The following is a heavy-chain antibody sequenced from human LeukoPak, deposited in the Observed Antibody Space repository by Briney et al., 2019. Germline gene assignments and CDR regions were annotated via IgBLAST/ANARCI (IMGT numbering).Heavy chain of an antibody. V-gene: IGHV1-69*04. CDR1: GGTFSSYA. D-gene: IGHD3-10*01. Sequence: GASVKVSCKASGGTFSSYAISWVRQAPGQGLEWMGRIIPILGIANYAQKFQGRVTITADKSTSTAYMELSSPRSEDTAVYYCASPGGSGSYYYYYGMDVWGQGTTVTVSS. CDR2: IIPILGIA. J-gene: IGHJ6*02. CDR3: ASPGGSGSYYYYYGMDV.